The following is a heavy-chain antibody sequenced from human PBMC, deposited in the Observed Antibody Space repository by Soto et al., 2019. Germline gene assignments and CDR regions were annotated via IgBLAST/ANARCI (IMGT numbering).Heavy chain of an antibody. CDR3: VRWGYGSNSLEF. Sequence: QVRLVQSGAEVKKAGASVKVSCKTSGYIFTGYFIHWVRQTPGQGLQWMGRITPSSGHTTYGETLPGGVTFTTDTPTSTAYMELSGLRSDYTALYYCVRWGYGSNSLEFWGQGTLVTVSS. CDR2: ITPSSGHT. J-gene: IGHJ4*03. CDR1: GYIFTGYF. D-gene: IGHD4-17*01. V-gene: IGHV1-2*06.